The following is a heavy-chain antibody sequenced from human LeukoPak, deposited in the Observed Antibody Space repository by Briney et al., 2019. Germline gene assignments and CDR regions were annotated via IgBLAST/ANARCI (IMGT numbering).Heavy chain of an antibody. J-gene: IGHJ1*01. Sequence: SETLSLTCAVYGGSFSGYYWSWIRQPPGKGLEWIGEINHSGSTNYNPSLKSRVTISVDTSKNQFSLKLSSVTAADTAVYYCARRAAVTKTSGYFQHWGQGTLVTVS. CDR1: GGSFSGYY. CDR3: ARRAAVTKTSGYFQH. CDR2: INHSGST. V-gene: IGHV4-34*01. D-gene: IGHD6-19*01.